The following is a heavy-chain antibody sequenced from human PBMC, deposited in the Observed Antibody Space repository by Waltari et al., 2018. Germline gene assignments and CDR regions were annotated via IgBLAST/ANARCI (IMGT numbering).Heavy chain of an antibody. CDR2: INPNSGGT. V-gene: IGHV1-2*06. CDR3: ARQPNPSRNAEYYYYYYGMDV. J-gene: IGHJ6*02. CDR1: GYTFTGYY. Sequence: QVQLVQSGAEVKKPGASVKVSCKASGYTFTGYYMHWVRQAPGQGLEWMGRINPNSGGTNYAQKFQGRVTMTRDTSISTAYMELSRLRSDDTAVYYCARQPNPSRNAEYYYYYYGMDVWGQGTTVTVSS.